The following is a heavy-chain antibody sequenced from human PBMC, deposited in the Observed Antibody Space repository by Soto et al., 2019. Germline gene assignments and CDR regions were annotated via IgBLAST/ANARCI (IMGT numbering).Heavy chain of an antibody. V-gene: IGHV3-7*01. CDR1: GFTFSNYW. Sequence: EVQLVASGGGLVQPGGSLRLSCAASGFTFSNYWMSWVRQAPVKGLEWVGNIKQDGSEKNYVDFVEGRFTISRDNAENSPYLQVNSLRVEDTAVYYCARIGSTGRGWEVWGQGTTVVVSS. J-gene: IGHJ6*02. CDR2: IKQDGSEK. D-gene: IGHD1-1*01. CDR3: ARIGSTGRGWEV.